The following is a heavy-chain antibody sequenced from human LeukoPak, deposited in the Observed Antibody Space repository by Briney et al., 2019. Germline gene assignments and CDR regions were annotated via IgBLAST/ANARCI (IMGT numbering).Heavy chain of an antibody. Sequence: GGSLRLPCAGSGFTFSNYAMSWVRQAPGKGLEWVSAMNGSGGSVFYADSVKGRFAISRDNSKNTLYLQMNRLRAEDTAVYYCAKDEKPVGRWYLNWFGPWGQGTLVTVSS. J-gene: IGHJ5*02. CDR1: GFTFSNYA. CDR3: AKDEKPVGRWYLNWFGP. D-gene: IGHD4-23*01. V-gene: IGHV3-23*01. CDR2: MNGSGGSV.